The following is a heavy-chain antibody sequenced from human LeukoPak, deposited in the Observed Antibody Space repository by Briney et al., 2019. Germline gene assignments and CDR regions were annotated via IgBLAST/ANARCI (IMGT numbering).Heavy chain of an antibody. CDR2: LYSDGNT. V-gene: IGHV3-53*01. J-gene: IGHJ4*02. D-gene: IGHD1-14*01. CDR1: GFTPITTD. Sequence: PGGSLRLSCAPPGFTPITTDVSRARQAPGKGLEWVSVLYSDGNTKYADSVQGRFTISRDNSKNTLYLEMNSLSPDDTAVYYCARFVEPLAAIALAYWGQGTLVTVSS. CDR3: ARFVEPLAAIALAY.